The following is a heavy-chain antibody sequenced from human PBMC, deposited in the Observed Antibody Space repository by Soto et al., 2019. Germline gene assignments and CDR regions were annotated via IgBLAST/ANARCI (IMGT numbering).Heavy chain of an antibody. Sequence: QLQLQEPGPGLVKPSETLSLTCTVSGGSISSGSYYWGWIRQPPGEGLEWIGHIFYSGNTYYNPSLKSRVTISVDTSKKQFSLKLSSVMAADTAVYYCARMHRSGYDKFDYWGQGTLVTVSS. D-gene: IGHD5-12*01. CDR1: GGSISSGSYY. J-gene: IGHJ4*02. CDR3: ARMHRSGYDKFDY. V-gene: IGHV4-39*01. CDR2: IFYSGNT.